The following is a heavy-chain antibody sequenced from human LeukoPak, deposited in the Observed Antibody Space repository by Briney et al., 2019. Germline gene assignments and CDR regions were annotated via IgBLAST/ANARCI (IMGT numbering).Heavy chain of an antibody. CDR1: VGSISSYY. CDR3: ARTTTMVRGVIIDFDY. Sequence: PSETLSLTCSVSVGSISSYYWSWIRQPPGKGLEWIGYIYYSGSTNYNPSLKSRVTISIDTSKNQFSLKLSSVTAADTAVYYCARTTTMVRGVIIDFDYWGQGTLVTVSS. CDR2: IYYSGST. V-gene: IGHV4-59*01. J-gene: IGHJ4*02. D-gene: IGHD3-10*01.